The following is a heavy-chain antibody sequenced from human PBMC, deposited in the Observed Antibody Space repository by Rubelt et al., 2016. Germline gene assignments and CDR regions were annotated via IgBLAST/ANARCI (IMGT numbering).Heavy chain of an antibody. CDR2: ISYDGSNK. J-gene: IGHJ4*02. CDR3: ARDTELYYDFWSGYSY. V-gene: IGHV3-30*04. Sequence: HWVRQAPGKGLEWVAVISYDGSNKYYADSVKGRFTISRDNSKNTLYLQMNSLRAEDTAVYYCARDTELYYDFWSGYSYWGQGTLVTVSS. D-gene: IGHD3-3*01.